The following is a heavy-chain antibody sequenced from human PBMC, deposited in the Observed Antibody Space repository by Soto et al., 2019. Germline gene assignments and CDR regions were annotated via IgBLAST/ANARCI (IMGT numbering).Heavy chain of an antibody. V-gene: IGHV3-23*01. D-gene: IGHD6-6*01. CDR1: GFTFSSYA. Sequence: EVPLLESGGGLVQPGESLRLSCAASGFTFSSYAMSWVRQAPGKGLEWVSVISGRDDSTYYADSVKGRFTISRDNSKNTLYLQMNSLRAEDTAVYYCAKRSSSSTFDYWGQGTLVTVSS. CDR2: ISGRDDST. J-gene: IGHJ4*02. CDR3: AKRSSSSTFDY.